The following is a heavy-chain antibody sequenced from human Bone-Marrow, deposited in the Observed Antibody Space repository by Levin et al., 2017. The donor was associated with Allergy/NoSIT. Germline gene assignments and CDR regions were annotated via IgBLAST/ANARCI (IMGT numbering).Heavy chain of an antibody. CDR1: GFTFSKHG. V-gene: IGHV3-23*01. CDR2: VSGSGGAT. J-gene: IGHJ4*02. CDR3: ARDLQRGSTWFLYSAFDY. Sequence: GGSLRLSCTASGFTFSKHGMTWVRQAPGKGLQWVATVSGSGGATDYADSVKGRFIISRDNSMNTVYLQMNSLRAEDTAVYYCARDLQRGSTWFLYSAFDYWGQGTLVTVSS. D-gene: IGHD1-1*01.